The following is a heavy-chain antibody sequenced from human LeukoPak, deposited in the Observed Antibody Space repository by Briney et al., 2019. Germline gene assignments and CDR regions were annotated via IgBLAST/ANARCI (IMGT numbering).Heavy chain of an antibody. CDR3: TKRVKYGGTWDHFAD. D-gene: IGHD1-26*01. CDR1: GFTFSSYA. J-gene: IGHJ4*02. V-gene: IGHV3-30*04. CDR2: ISYDGSNK. Sequence: GGSLRLSCAASGFTFSSYAMHWVRQAPGKGLEWVAVISYDGSNKYYADSVKGRFTISRDNSKSTLILQMNSLRVEDTALYYCTKRVKYGGTWDHFADRGQGTLVTVSS.